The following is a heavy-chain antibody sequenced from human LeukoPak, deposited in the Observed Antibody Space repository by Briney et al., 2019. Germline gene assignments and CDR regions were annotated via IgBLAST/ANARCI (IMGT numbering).Heavy chain of an antibody. D-gene: IGHD6-19*01. CDR3: ARVSSSSGWYGSADVEYFQH. J-gene: IGHJ1*01. CDR2: ISISSRYI. Sequence: PGRSLRLSCAASGFTFSSYSMNWVRQAPGKGLEWVSSISISSRYIYYADSVKGRFTISRDNTKNSLYLQMISLRAEDTAVYYCARVSSSSGWYGSADVEYFQHWGQGTLVTVSS. CDR1: GFTFSSYS. V-gene: IGHV3-21*01.